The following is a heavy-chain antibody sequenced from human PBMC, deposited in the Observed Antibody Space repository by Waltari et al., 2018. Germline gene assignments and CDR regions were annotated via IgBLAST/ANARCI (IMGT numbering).Heavy chain of an antibody. D-gene: IGHD3-10*01. J-gene: IGHJ4*02. V-gene: IGHV4-34*01. CDR1: GGSFSGYY. CDR3: ARIGDTMVRGVIRRYFDY. Sequence: QVQLQQWGAGLLKPSETLSLTCAVYGGSFSGYYWSWIRQPPGKGLEWIWEINHSGSTNYNPSRKSRVTISVDTSKNQFSLKLSSVTAADTAVYYCARIGDTMVRGVIRRYFDYWGQGTLVTVSS. CDR2: INHSGST.